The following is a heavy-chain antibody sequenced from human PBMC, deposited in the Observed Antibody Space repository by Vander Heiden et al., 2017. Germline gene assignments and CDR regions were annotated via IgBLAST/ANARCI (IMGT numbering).Heavy chain of an antibody. D-gene: IGHD5-18*01. CDR3: ARGLRNTAVGPHAKNWFDP. V-gene: IGHV4-34*01. J-gene: IGHJ5*02. CDR2: INQSGST. CDR1: GGPLSGYF. Sequence: AQLQQWGAGLLKPPETLSLPCAVYGGPLSGYFWSWIRQPPGKGLEWIGEINQSGSTNYNPSLKSRVTISVDTSKNQFSLKLSSVTAADTAVYYCARGLRNTAVGPHAKNWFDPWGQGTLVTVSS.